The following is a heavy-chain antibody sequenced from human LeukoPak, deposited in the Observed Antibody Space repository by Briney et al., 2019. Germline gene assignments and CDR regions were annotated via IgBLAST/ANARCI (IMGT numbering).Heavy chain of an antibody. CDR3: ARDAGTV. Sequence: SETLSLTCTVSGGSMSGYYWSWIRQTPGKRLEWIGYIHYSGNTNYNPSLKSRVTISVDTSKNQFSLNLSSVTAADTALYYCARDAGTVWGKGTTVTISS. CDR2: IHYSGNT. D-gene: IGHD1/OR15-1a*01. J-gene: IGHJ6*04. CDR1: GGSMSGYY. V-gene: IGHV4-59*01.